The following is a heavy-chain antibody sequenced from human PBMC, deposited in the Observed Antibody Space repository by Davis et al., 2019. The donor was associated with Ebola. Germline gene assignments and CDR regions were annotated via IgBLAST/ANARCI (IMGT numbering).Heavy chain of an antibody. CDR3: ARAQFPTTSDH. CDR2: INPHNGNT. J-gene: IGHJ4*02. Sequence: AASVKVSCKASGYTFSGYGITWVRQAPGQGLEWMGWINPHNGNTNYAQNVQGRVTMTTDTSTSTAYMELRSLRSDDTAVYYCARAQFPTTSDHWGQGTLVTVSS. D-gene: IGHD1-1*01. V-gene: IGHV1-18*04. CDR1: GYTFSGYG.